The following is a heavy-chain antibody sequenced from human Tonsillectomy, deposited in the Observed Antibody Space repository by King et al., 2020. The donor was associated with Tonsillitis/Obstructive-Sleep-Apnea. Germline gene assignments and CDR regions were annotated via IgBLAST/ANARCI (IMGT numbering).Heavy chain of an antibody. V-gene: IGHV3-23*04. Sequence: VQLVESGGGLVQPGGSLRLSCAASGFTFSNYAMTWVRQAPGKGLEWVSTISGTGGSTYYADSVKGRFTISRDNSKNTLYLQVNSLRAEDTAVYYCAKDLINLAYINGPDWDYWGQGTLVTVSS. J-gene: IGHJ4*02. CDR2: ISGTGGST. CDR1: GFTFSNYA. D-gene: IGHD2-21*01. CDR3: AKDLINLAYINGPDWDY.